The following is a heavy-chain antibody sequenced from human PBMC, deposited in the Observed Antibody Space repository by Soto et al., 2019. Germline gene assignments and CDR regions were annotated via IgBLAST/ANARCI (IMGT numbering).Heavy chain of an antibody. CDR1: GFTFSSYG. V-gene: IGHV3-30*18. CDR2: ISYDGSNK. CDR3: AKGRWVTGTTGGMDV. J-gene: IGHJ6*02. Sequence: PGGSLRLSCAASGFTFSSYGMHWVRQAPGKGLEWVAVISYDGSNKYYADSVKGRFTISRDNSKNTLYLQMNSLRAEDTAVYYCAKGRWVTGTTGGMDVWGQGTTVTVSS. D-gene: IGHD1-7*01.